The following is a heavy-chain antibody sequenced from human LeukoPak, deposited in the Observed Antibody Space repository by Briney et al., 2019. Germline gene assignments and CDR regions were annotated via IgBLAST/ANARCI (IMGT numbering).Heavy chain of an antibody. CDR3: ARDRNTIFGVVIPFDY. CDR2: IIPIFGTA. CDR1: GGTFSSYA. J-gene: IGHJ4*02. Sequence: SVKVSCKASGGTFSSYAISWVRQAPGQGLEWMGGIIPIFGTANYAQKFQRRVTITADESTSPAYKELSSLRSEDTAVYYCARDRNTIFGVVIPFDYWGQGTLVTVSS. D-gene: IGHD3-3*01. V-gene: IGHV1-69*13.